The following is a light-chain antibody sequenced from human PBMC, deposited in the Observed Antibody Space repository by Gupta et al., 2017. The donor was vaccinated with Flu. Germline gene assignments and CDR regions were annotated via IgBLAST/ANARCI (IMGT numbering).Light chain of an antibody. CDR1: QSVSSY. V-gene: IGKV3-11*02. Sequence: SFLTQSPATMSISPGERATLPRRASQSVSSYLSWYQQKPGQAPRLLICNASNRATGIRARFSDSGSGREFTVTMRSLEREDIAVYYCQRCGNCPLTFGEGTKVEIK. CDR3: QRCGNCPLT. CDR2: NAS. J-gene: IGKJ4*02.